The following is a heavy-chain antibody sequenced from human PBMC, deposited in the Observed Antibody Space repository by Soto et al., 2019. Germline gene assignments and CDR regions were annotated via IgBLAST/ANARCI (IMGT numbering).Heavy chain of an antibody. J-gene: IGHJ6*02. CDR3: AREATGNGMDV. V-gene: IGHV3-11*06. CDR1: GLTFSDYY. CDR2: ISGRSTYA. Sequence: GQLVESGGGLVKPGGSLRLSCAASGLTFSDYYMSWIRQAPGAGLEWVSYISGRSTYADYADSVKGRFTISRDNARNSLYLQMNSLRAEDTAVYYCAREATGNGMDVWGQGTTVTVSS. D-gene: IGHD6-13*01.